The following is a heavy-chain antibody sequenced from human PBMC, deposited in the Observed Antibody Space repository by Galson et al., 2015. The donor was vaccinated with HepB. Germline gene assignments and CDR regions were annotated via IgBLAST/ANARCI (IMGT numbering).Heavy chain of an antibody. D-gene: IGHD2-21*02. V-gene: IGHV3-48*02. CDR3: ARAGDVVVTAHLDS. Sequence: SLRLSCAASGFTLSNYAMNWVRQAPGEGLEWVSYINSRSTTIYYADSVKGRFSISRDNAKNSLYLQMNSLRDEDTGVYYCARAGDVVVTAHLDSWGQGTLVTVSS. CDR1: GFTLSNYA. J-gene: IGHJ4*02. CDR2: INSRSTTI.